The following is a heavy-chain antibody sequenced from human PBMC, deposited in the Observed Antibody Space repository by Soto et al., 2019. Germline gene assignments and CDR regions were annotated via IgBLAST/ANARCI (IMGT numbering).Heavy chain of an antibody. Sequence: QVQLVESGGGVVQPGRSLRLSCAASGFTFSSYGMHWVRQAPGKGLEWVAVISYDGSNKYYADSVKGRFTISRDNSKNTLYLQMNSLRAADTAVYYCAEGDRQRIVGATTVDYWGQGTLVTVSS. J-gene: IGHJ4*02. CDR3: AEGDRQRIVGATTVDY. CDR2: ISYDGSNK. V-gene: IGHV3-30*18. CDR1: GFTFSSYG. D-gene: IGHD1-26*01.